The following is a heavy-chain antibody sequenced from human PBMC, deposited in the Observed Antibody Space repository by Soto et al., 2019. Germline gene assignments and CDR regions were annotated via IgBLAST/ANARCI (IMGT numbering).Heavy chain of an antibody. V-gene: IGHV3-15*01. J-gene: IGHJ3*02. Sequence: GGSLRLSCAASGFTFSNAWMSWVRQAPGKGLEWVGRIKSKTDGGTTDYAAPVKGRFTISRDDSKKTLYLQMNSLKTEDTAVYYCTTDPTSVGYCTNGVCYGFAFDIWGQGTMVTVSS. D-gene: IGHD2-8*01. CDR3: TTDPTSVGYCTNGVCYGFAFDI. CDR2: IKSKTDGGTT. CDR1: GFTFSNAW.